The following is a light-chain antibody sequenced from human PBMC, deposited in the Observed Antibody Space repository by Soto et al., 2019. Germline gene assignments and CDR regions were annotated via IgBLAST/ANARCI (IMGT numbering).Light chain of an antibody. CDR3: QQYNNLWT. Sequence: EIVMTQSPATLSVSPGERATRACRASQSVNSNLAWYQQKPGQAPRLLISGASTRATGIPARFSGSGSETEFTLTISSLQSEDFAVYYCQQYNNLWTFGQGTKVEMK. J-gene: IGKJ1*01. CDR2: GAS. V-gene: IGKV3-15*01. CDR1: QSVNSN.